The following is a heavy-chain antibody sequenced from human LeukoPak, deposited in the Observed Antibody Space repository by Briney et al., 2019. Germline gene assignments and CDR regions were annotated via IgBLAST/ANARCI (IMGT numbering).Heavy chain of an antibody. D-gene: IGHD5-12*01. J-gene: IGHJ5*02. CDR2: IYYSGST. Sequence: SETLSLTCTVSGGSISSSSYYWGWIRQPPVKGLEWIGSIYYSGSTYYNPSLKSRVTISVDTSKNQFSLKLSSVTAADTAVYYCARHKGVYEYSGYDLGGWFDPWGQGTLVTVSS. V-gene: IGHV4-39*01. CDR3: ARHKGVYEYSGYDLGGWFDP. CDR1: GGSISSSSYY.